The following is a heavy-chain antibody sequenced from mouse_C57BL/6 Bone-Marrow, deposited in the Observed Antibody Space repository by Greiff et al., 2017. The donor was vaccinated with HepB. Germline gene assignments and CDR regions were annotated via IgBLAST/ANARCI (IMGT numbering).Heavy chain of an antibody. V-gene: IGHV3-6*01. CDR3: ARGGLRLMDY. J-gene: IGHJ4*01. CDR2: ISYDGSN. CDR1: GYSITSGYY. D-gene: IGHD2-4*01. Sequence: EVKLMESGPGLVKPSQSLSLTCSVTGYSITSGYYWNWIRQFPGNNLEWMGYISYDGSNNYNPSLKNRISITRDTSKNQFFLKLNSVTTEDTATYYCARGGLRLMDYWGQGTSVTVTS.